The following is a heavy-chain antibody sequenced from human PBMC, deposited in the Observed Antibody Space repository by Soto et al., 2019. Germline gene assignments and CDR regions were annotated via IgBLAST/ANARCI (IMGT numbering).Heavy chain of an antibody. J-gene: IGHJ4*02. D-gene: IGHD2-21*02. Sequence: QVHLVQSGAEVKKPGASVKISCKASGYTFINFAVHWVRQAPGQRLEWMGWINAGNGIAKYSPKFQGRVTITRDTSASTTYMELSSLRSEDTAVYYCARQKDPYCGGDCFSPVAHWGQGALTTVSS. CDR3: ARQKDPYCGGDCFSPVAH. V-gene: IGHV1-3*01. CDR2: INAGNGIA. CDR1: GYTFINFA.